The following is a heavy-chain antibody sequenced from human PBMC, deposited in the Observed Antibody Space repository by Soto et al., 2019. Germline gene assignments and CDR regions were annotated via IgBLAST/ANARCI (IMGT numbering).Heavy chain of an antibody. CDR1: GSTFSSYG. Sequence: HPGGSLRLSCAASGSTFSSYGMHWVRQAPGKGLEWVAVISYDGSNKYYADSVKGRFTISRDNSKNTLYLQMNSLRAEDTAVYYCAKDRSDSSGCFDYWGQGTLVTVSS. CDR3: AKDRSDSSGCFDY. D-gene: IGHD6-19*01. J-gene: IGHJ4*02. CDR2: ISYDGSNK. V-gene: IGHV3-30*18.